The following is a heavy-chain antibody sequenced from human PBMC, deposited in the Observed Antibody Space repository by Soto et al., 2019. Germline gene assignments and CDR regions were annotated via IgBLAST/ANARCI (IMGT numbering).Heavy chain of an antibody. V-gene: IGHV1-58*01. CDR1: GFTFTSSA. Sequence: GASVKVSCKASGFTFTSSAVQWVRQARGQRLEWIGWIVVGSGNTNYAQKFQERVTITRDMSTSTAYMELSSLRSEDTAVYYCARVPIVVVPAATDAFDIWGQGTMVTVSS. D-gene: IGHD2-2*01. CDR2: IVVGSGNT. J-gene: IGHJ3*02. CDR3: ARVPIVVVPAATDAFDI.